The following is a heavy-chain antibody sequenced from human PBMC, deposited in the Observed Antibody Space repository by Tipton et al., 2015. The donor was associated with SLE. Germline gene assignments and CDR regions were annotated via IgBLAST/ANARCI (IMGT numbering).Heavy chain of an antibody. CDR2: INHRGST. Sequence: TLSLTCAVYGASSSDYYCTWIRQPPGKGLEWIGEINHRGSTIYNPSLKSRLTISVDRSKNQFSLRLTSVTAADTALYYCASQNWNYFYWGQGTLVSVSS. D-gene: IGHD1-7*01. CDR3: ASQNWNYFY. CDR1: GASSSDYY. V-gene: IGHV4-34*01. J-gene: IGHJ4*02.